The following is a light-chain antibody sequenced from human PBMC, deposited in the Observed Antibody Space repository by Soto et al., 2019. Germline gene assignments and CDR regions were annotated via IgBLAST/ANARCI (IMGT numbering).Light chain of an antibody. V-gene: IGKV1-9*01. CDR3: KQLNNYPLT. CDR2: AAY. J-gene: IGKJ4*01. CDR1: QGIGSY. Sequence: DIQLTQSPSFLSASLGDRVTITCRASQGIGSYLAWYQQKPGKAHRLLIYAAYTLQSGVQSRFSGSGSDTEFTLTIRSLQPEDFATYYCKQLNNYPLTFGGGTKVDIK.